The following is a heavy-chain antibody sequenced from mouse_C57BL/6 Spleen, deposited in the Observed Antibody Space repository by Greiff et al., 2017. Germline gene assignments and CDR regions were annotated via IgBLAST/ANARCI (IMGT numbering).Heavy chain of an antibody. CDR1: GYTFTSYW. V-gene: IGHV1-69*01. Sequence: QVQLQQPGAELVMPGASVKLSCKASGYTFTSYWMHWVKQRPGQGLEWIGEIDPSDSYTNYNQKFKGKSTLTVDKSSSTSYMKLSRLTSEDSAVYYCARGDGYYYAMDYWGQGTSVTVSS. CDR3: ARGDGYYYAMDY. D-gene: IGHD2-3*01. CDR2: IDPSDSYT. J-gene: IGHJ4*01.